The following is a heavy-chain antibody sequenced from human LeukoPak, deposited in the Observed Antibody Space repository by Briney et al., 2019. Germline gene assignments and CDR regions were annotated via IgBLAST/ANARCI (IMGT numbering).Heavy chain of an antibody. CDR2: IKQDGSDK. CDR1: GFTFSSYW. J-gene: IGHJ4*02. V-gene: IGHV3-7*01. D-gene: IGHD2/OR15-2a*01. Sequence: GGSLRLSCAASGFTFSSYWMTWVRQAPGKGLEWVANIKQDGSDKYYVDSVKGRFTISRDNAKNSLFLQLGSLRADDTAVYYCARASMGGRENHLDSWGQRTLVTVSS. CDR3: ARASMGGRENHLDS.